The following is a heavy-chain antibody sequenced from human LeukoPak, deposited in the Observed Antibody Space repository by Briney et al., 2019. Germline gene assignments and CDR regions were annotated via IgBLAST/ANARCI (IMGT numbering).Heavy chain of an antibody. D-gene: IGHD3-10*02. J-gene: IGHJ3*02. Sequence: SETLSLTCTVSGGSISSYYWSWVRQPPGKGLEWIGSIYYSGSTYYNPSLKSRVTISVDTSKNQFSLKLSSVTAADTAVYYCASGAMSGTFDIWGQGTMVTVSS. V-gene: IGHV4-39*07. CDR3: ASGAMSGTFDI. CDR2: IYYSGST. CDR1: GGSISSYY.